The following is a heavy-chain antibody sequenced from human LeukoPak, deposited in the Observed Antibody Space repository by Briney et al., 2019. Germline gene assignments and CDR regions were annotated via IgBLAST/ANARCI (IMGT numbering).Heavy chain of an antibody. Sequence: HTGGSLRLSCAASGFTFSSYAMHWVRQAPGKGLEWVAVISYDGSNKYYADSVKGRFTISRDNSKNTLYLQMNSLRAEDTAVYYCARGPQYYYDSSGYYWMDYWGQGTLVTVSS. CDR2: ISYDGSNK. V-gene: IGHV3-30*04. J-gene: IGHJ4*02. CDR3: ARGPQYYYDSSGYYWMDY. CDR1: GFTFSSYA. D-gene: IGHD3-22*01.